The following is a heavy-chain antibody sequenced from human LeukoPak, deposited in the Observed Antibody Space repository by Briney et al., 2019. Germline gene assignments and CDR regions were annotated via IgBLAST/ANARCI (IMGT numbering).Heavy chain of an antibody. CDR1: GGSISSSSYY. V-gene: IGHV4-39*07. D-gene: IGHD3-22*01. CDR2: IYYSGST. CDR3: AKDHRKSLITMKPWGYFDY. J-gene: IGHJ4*02. Sequence: SQTLSLTCTVSGGSISSSSYYWGWIRQPPGKGLEWIGSIYYSGSTNYNPSLKNRVTISVDTSKNQFSLKLSSVTAADTAVYYCAKDHRKSLITMKPWGYFDYWGQGTLVTVSS.